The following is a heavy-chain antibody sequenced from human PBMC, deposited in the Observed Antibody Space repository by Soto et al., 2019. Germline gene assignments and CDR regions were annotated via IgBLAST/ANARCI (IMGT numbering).Heavy chain of an antibody. Sequence: TLSLTCAVSGGSISTSNWWSWVRQPPGKGLEWIGEVYRTGSTNYNPSLESRVTVSIHKSKNQFSLKLTSVTTADTAVYYCARSPDSSGYYPRWYYYGMDVSGQGTTVTVSS. CDR3: ARSPDSSGYYPRWYYYGMDV. CDR1: GGSISTSNW. D-gene: IGHD3-22*01. V-gene: IGHV4-4*02. CDR2: VYRTGST. J-gene: IGHJ6*02.